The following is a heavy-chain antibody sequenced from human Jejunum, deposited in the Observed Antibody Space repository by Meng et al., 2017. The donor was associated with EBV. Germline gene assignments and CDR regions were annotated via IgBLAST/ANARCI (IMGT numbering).Heavy chain of an antibody. CDR2: IYYSGNT. CDR1: GGSVSTASYY. CDR3: ARVVDYYERSGYPDF. Sequence: QVQLQGSGPGLVKPSEPLSVSCPVSGGSVSTASYYWSWIRQSPGKGLEWIGYIYYSGNTNYTPSLKSRATITVDTSKNQFSLKLSSVTAADTAVYYCARVVDYYERSGYPDFWGQGTLVTVAS. V-gene: IGHV4-61*01. J-gene: IGHJ4*02. D-gene: IGHD3-22*01.